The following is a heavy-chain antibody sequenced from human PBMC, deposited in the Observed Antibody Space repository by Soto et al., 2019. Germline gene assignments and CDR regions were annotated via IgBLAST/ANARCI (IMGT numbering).Heavy chain of an antibody. Sequence: SETLSLTCAVSGGSISSGGYSWSWIRQPPGKGLEWIGYIYHSGSTYYNPSLKSRVTISVDRSKNQFSLKLNSVTAADTAVYYRARDPGYWGQGTLVTVSS. CDR1: GGSISSGGYS. V-gene: IGHV4-30-2*01. CDR2: IYHSGST. CDR3: ARDPGY. J-gene: IGHJ4*02.